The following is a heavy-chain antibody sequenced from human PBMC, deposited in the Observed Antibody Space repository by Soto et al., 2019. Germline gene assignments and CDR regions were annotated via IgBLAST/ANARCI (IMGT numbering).Heavy chain of an antibody. J-gene: IGHJ4*02. Sequence: EVQLVESGGGLVQPGGSLRLSCAASGFTFSSYSMNWVRQAPGKGQEWVSYISSSSSTIYYADSVKGRFTISRDYAKNSLYLQMNSLRAEDTAVYYCARANYYGSPGDFDYWGQGTLVTVSS. CDR2: ISSSSSTI. CDR3: ARANYYGSPGDFDY. CDR1: GFTFSSYS. D-gene: IGHD3-10*01. V-gene: IGHV3-48*01.